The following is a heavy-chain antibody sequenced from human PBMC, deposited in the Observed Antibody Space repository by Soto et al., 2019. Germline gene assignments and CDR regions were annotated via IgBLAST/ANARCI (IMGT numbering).Heavy chain of an antibody. J-gene: IGHJ6*03. CDR3: ARDPYYGSGSYYNSIRYYYYMDV. V-gene: IGHV1-46*03. Sequence: ASVKVSCKASGYTFTSYYMHWVRQAPGQGLEWMGIINPSGGSTSYAQKFQGRVTMTRDTSTSTVYMELSSLRSEDTAVYYCARDPYYGSGSYYNSIRYYYYMDVWGKGTTVTSP. CDR1: GYTFTSYY. CDR2: INPSGGST. D-gene: IGHD3-10*01.